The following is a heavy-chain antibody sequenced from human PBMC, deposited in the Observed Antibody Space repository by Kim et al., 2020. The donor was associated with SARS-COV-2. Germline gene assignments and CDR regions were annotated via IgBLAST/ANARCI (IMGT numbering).Heavy chain of an antibody. V-gene: IGHV3-7*03. Sequence: GGSLRLSCAASGFTFSSYWMSWVRQAPGKGLEWVGNIKQDGSEKYYVDSVKGRFTISRDNAKNSLYLQMNSLRAEDTAVYYCARDCDYYDSSGYYVTWFDPWGQGTLVTVSS. CDR1: GFTFSSYW. D-gene: IGHD3-22*01. CDR3: ARDCDYYDSSGYYVTWFDP. J-gene: IGHJ5*02. CDR2: IKQDGSEK.